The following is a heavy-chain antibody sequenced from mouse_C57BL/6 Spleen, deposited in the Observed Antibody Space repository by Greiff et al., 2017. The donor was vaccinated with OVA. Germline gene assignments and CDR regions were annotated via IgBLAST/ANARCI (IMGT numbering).Heavy chain of an antibody. Sequence: VHVKQSGPELVKPGASVKISCKASGYSFTGYYMNWVKQSPEKSLEWIGEINPSTGGTTYNQKFKAKATLTVDKSSSTAYMQLKSLTSEDSAVYYCARCYYSNAMDYWGQGTSVTVSS. J-gene: IGHJ4*01. CDR2: INPSTGGT. CDR3: ARCYYSNAMDY. D-gene: IGHD2-5*01. CDR1: GYSFTGYY. V-gene: IGHV1-42*01.